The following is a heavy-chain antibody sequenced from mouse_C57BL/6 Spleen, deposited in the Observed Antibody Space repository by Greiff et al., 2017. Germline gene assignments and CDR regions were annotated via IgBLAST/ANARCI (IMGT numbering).Heavy chain of an antibody. CDR3: ARYPGPYAMDY. J-gene: IGHJ4*01. CDR2: ISYDGSN. Sequence: EVKLQESGPGLVKPSQSLSLTCSVTGYSITSGYYWNWIRQFPGNKLEWMGYISYDGSNNYNPSLKNRISITRDTSKNQFFLKLNSVTTEDTATYYCARYPGPYAMDYWGQGTSVTVSS. D-gene: IGHD4-1*01. V-gene: IGHV3-6*01. CDR1: GYSITSGYY.